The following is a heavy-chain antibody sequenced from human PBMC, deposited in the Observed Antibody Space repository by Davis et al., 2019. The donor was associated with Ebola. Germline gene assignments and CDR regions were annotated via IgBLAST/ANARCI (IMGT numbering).Heavy chain of an antibody. CDR3: AIGRFGWDSSPVNWFDP. CDR2: IYYSGST. J-gene: IGHJ5*02. V-gene: IGHV4-31*03. CDR1: GGSISSSSYY. Sequence: LRLSCTVSGGSISSSSYYWGWIHQSPGKGLEWIGYIYYSGSTYYNPSLKSRVTISVGTSKNQFSLKLSSVTAADTAVYYCAIGRFGWDSSPVNWFDPWGQGTLVTVSS. D-gene: IGHD3-22*01.